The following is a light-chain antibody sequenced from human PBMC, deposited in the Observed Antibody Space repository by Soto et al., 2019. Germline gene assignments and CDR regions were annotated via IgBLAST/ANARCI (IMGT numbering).Light chain of an antibody. CDR3: QHRSDWPGLT. CDR1: QSVSTY. CDR2: DAS. Sequence: IVLSQSPATVSLSPGERVTLSCRASQSVSTYLAWYQQKPGQAPRLLIYDASSRATGIPPRFSGSGSGTDFTLTISSLEPEDFAVYYCQHRSDWPGLTFGGGTKVDI. V-gene: IGKV3-11*01. J-gene: IGKJ4*01.